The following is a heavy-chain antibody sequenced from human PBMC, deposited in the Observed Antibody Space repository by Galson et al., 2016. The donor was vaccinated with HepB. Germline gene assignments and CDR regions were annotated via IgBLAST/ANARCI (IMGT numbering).Heavy chain of an antibody. CDR3: ARGKIDYYAMDA. CDR1: GDSVSSNSAA. CDR2: TSFRANWFN. V-gene: IGHV6-1*01. Sequence: CAISGDSVSSNSAAWNWIRQSPSRGLEWLGRTSFRANWFNEYAESVKSRISINADTAKNQFSLQLNSVTPEDTAVYYCARGKIDYYAMDAWGQGTTVTVSS. J-gene: IGHJ6*02. D-gene: IGHD2/OR15-2a*01.